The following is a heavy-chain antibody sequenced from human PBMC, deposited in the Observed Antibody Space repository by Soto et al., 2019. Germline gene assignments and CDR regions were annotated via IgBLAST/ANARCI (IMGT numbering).Heavy chain of an antibody. CDR3: ARELASAKHYYDSSGLDYYYYGMDV. D-gene: IGHD3-22*01. J-gene: IGHJ6*02. V-gene: IGHV1-2*04. CDR1: GCTFTGYY. CDR2: INPNSGGT. Sequence: ASVKVSCKASGCTFTGYYMHWVRQAPGQGLEWMGWINPNSGGTNYAQKFQGWVTMTRDTSISTAYMELSRLRSDDTAVYYCARELASAKHYYDSSGLDYYYYGMDVWGQGTTVTVSS.